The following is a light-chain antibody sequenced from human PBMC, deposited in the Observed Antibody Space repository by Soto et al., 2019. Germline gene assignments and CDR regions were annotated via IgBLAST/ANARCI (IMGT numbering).Light chain of an antibody. Sequence: EIVMTQSPATLSLSPGERATLSCRASQSVSTDLAWYQQKPGQAPRLLIYGTHTRATGIPARFSGSGSGTDFTLTISRLEPEGFATYYCLQDYNYPWTFGQGTKVDIK. J-gene: IGKJ1*01. CDR3: LQDYNYPWT. V-gene: IGKV3-15*01. CDR2: GTH. CDR1: QSVSTD.